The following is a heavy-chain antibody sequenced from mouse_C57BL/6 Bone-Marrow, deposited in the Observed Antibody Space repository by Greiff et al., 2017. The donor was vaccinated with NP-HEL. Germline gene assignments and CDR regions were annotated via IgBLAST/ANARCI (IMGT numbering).Heavy chain of an antibody. J-gene: IGHJ4*01. CDR1: GFTFSSYG. D-gene: IGHD1-1*01. CDR3: ARHGYYYEGAMDY. CDR2: ISSGGSYT. V-gene: IGHV5-6*01. Sequence: EVMLVESGGDLVKPGGSLKLSCAASGFTFSSYGMSWVRQTPDKRLEWVATISSGGSYTYYPDSVKGRFTISRDNAKNTLYLQMSSLKSEDTAMYYGARHGYYYEGAMDYWGQGTSVTVSS.